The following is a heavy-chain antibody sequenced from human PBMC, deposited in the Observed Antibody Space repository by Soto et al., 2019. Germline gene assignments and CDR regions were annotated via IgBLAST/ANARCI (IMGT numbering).Heavy chain of an antibody. Sequence: QVQPVESGGGVVQPGKSLRLSCAGSGFTFSSYGMDWVRRAPGKGLEWVAVISYDGSNKYYADSVKGRFTISRDNSKNTLYLQMSSLRADDTAVYYCAKDRMGAGVRGYFDYWGQGTLVTVSS. CDR2: ISYDGSNK. CDR3: AKDRMGAGVRGYFDY. CDR1: GFTFSSYG. V-gene: IGHV3-30*18. D-gene: IGHD3-10*01. J-gene: IGHJ4*02.